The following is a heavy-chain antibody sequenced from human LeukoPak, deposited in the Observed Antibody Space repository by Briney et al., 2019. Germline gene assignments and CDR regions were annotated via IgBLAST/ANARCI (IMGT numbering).Heavy chain of an antibody. CDR2: INPNSGGT. J-gene: IGHJ3*02. CDR1: GYTFTGYY. Sequence: ASVKVSCKASGYTFTGYYMHWVRQAPGQGPEWMGWINPNSGGTNYAQKFQGRVTMTRDTSISTAYMELSRLRSDDTALYHCASGRWEPYDAFDIWGQGTMVTVSS. CDR3: ASGRWEPYDAFDI. D-gene: IGHD1-26*01. V-gene: IGHV1-2*02.